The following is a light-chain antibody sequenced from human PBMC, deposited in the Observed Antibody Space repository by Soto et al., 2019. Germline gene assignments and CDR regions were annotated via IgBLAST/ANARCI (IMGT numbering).Light chain of an antibody. J-gene: IGKJ1*01. CDR1: QSISNN. CDR3: QQYNNWPPWT. CDR2: DAS. Sequence: VMTQSPATLSVSPGERATLSCRASQSISNNLAWYQQRPGQAPRLLIYDASTRATGVPARFSGCGSGTAFNLTISGLQSEDFAVYYCQQYNNWPPWTFGQGTEVEI. V-gene: IGKV3-15*01.